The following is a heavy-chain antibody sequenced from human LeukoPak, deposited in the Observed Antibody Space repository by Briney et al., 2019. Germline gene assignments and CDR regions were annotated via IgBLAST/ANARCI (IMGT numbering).Heavy chain of an antibody. V-gene: IGHV3-23*01. J-gene: IGHJ4*02. CDR2: ISGSGRST. Sequence: AISGSGRSTYYADSVKGRFTISRDNSKNPVYLQMNSLRAEDTAVYYCAKENILRWCFDYWGQGTLVTVSS. CDR3: AKENILRWCFDY. D-gene: IGHD2-8*01.